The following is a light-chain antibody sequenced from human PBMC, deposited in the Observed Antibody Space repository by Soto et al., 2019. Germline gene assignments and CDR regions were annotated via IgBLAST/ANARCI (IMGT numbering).Light chain of an antibody. J-gene: IGKJ4*01. CDR3: QQDNNWPLT. Sequence: EIVMTQSPATLSVSPGERATLSCRASQSVTSNLAWYQQNPGQPPRRLIYGASTRATGIPARFSGSGSGTEFTLTISSLQSEDFAVYYCQQDNNWPLTFGGGTKVEIK. V-gene: IGKV3-15*01. CDR2: GAS. CDR1: QSVTSN.